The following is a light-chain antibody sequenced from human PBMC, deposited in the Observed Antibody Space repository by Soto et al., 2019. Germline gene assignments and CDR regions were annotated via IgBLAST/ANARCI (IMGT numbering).Light chain of an antibody. CDR1: QSIFTW. Sequence: DIQMTQSPSTVSASVGDRVTITCRASQSIFTWLAWYQQKPGKAPRLLVYKASILESGVPSRFTASGSGTQFTLIIDSLQPDDSATYYCQHYDSYPYTFGQGTKLEI. V-gene: IGKV1-5*03. CDR2: KAS. CDR3: QHYDSYPYT. J-gene: IGKJ2*01.